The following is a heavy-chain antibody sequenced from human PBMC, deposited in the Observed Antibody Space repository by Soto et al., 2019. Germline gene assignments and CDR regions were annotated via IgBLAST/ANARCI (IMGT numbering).Heavy chain of an antibody. CDR3: ARDRGVAPPVAGNTHYYYYMDV. V-gene: IGHV1-18*01. CDR1: GYSFTNYG. D-gene: IGHD6-19*01. Sequence: QDQLVQSGAEVKKPGASVTVSCKASGYSFTNYGITWVRQAPGQGLEWMGWFSGFNGNTPYAQKLQGRVTMTTDASTSTAYMELRSLRSDDTAVYYCARDRGVAPPVAGNTHYYYYMDVWGKGTTVTVSS. J-gene: IGHJ6*03. CDR2: FSGFNGNT.